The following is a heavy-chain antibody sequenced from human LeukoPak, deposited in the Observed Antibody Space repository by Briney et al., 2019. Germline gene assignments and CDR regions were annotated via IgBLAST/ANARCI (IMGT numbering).Heavy chain of an antibody. CDR1: GFTFSSYS. D-gene: IGHD2-2*01. V-gene: IGHV3-48*01. J-gene: IGHJ4*02. CDR2: ISSSSSSTI. Sequence: GGSLRLSCAASGFTFSSYSMNWVRQAPGKGLEWVSYISSSSSSTIYYADSVKGRFTITRDNAKNSLYLQMNSLRAEDTAVYYCARVGLEYCSSTSCPFDYWGQGALVTVSS. CDR3: ARVGLEYCSSTSCPFDY.